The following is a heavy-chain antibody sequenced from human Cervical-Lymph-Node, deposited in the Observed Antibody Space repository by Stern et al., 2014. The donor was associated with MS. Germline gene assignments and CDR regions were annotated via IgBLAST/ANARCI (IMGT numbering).Heavy chain of an antibody. J-gene: IGHJ5*02. CDR1: GITFRDLW. Sequence: EVHLVESGGGLVTPGGSLRLSCVVSGITFRDLWLNWVRQAPGKGLEWVGRIKSNNAGGTTDYAAPVKGRFAISRDDSRNTLYLQLNSLKTEDAAVYHCTTDIPLTGGTNFATWGQGTLVTVSS. V-gene: IGHV3-15*01. CDR2: IKSNNAGGTT. CDR3: TTDIPLTGGTNFAT. D-gene: IGHD3-9*01.